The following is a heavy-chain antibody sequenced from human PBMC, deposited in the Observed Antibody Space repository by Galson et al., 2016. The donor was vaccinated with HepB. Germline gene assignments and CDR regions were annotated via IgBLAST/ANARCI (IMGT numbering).Heavy chain of an antibody. Sequence: SETLSLTCDVYSGSSTAYFWSWIRQFPQKGLEWIGEVNHSGSTNYHPSLKRRVTISEDTAKNQLSLHLSSLTAADTAVYYCASLSVSGEVVGVYDIWGQGKMVTVSS. CDR2: VNHSGST. CDR3: ASLSVSGEVVGVYDI. J-gene: IGHJ3*02. D-gene: IGHD3-3*01. V-gene: IGHV4-34*01. CDR1: SGSSTAYF.